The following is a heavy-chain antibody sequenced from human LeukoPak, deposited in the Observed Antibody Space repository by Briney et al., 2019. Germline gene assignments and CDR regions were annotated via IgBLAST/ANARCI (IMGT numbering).Heavy chain of an antibody. V-gene: IGHV3-21*01. CDR3: ARDSITMTSFDY. CDR2: ISSSSYI. J-gene: IGHJ4*02. D-gene: IGHD3-22*01. CDR1: GFTFSSYS. Sequence: GGSLRLSCAASGFTFSSYSMNWVRQAPGKGLEWVSSISSSSYIYYADSVKGRFTISRDNAKNSLYLQMNSLRAEDTAVYYCARDSITMTSFDYWGQGTLVTVSS.